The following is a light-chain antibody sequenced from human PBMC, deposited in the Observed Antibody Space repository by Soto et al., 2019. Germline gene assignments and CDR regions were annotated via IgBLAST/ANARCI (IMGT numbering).Light chain of an antibody. J-gene: IGKJ1*01. CDR1: QSVCYSSNNKNY. CDR3: QQCYTTPQT. Sequence: DIVMTHSPHSLAVSLRERTTIHCNCRQSVCYSSNNKNYLAWYQQKKGQPPKLLIYWASTRESGVPDRFSGSGYGTDVNLTISSLQAEDVAVYYRQQCYTTPQTFGQGTKVDIK. V-gene: IGKV4-1*01. CDR2: WAS.